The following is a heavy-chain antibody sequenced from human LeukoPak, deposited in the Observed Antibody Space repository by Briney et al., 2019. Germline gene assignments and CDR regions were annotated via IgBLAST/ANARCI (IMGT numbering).Heavy chain of an antibody. CDR1: GGSISSRSYY. V-gene: IGHV4-39*01. CDR3: ARLPDTAMVDV. J-gene: IGHJ4*02. CDR2: VFYTGST. Sequence: SETLSLTCTVSGGSISSRSYYWGWIRQPPGKGLEWIGSVFYTGSTYYNPSLKGRVTIFVDTSKNQFSLKLSSVTAADTAVYYCARLPDTAMVDVWGQGTLVTVSS. D-gene: IGHD5-18*01.